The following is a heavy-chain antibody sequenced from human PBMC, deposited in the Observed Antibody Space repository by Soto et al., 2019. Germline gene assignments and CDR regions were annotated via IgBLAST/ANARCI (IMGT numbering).Heavy chain of an antibody. D-gene: IGHD6-13*01. CDR3: ARDDIAAAGTHHPHFDY. V-gene: IGHV1-18*01. CDR1: GYTFTSYG. J-gene: IGHJ4*02. Sequence: QVQLVQSGAEVKKPGASVKDSCKASGYTFTSYGINWVRQAPGQGLEWMGWISAYNGNTNYAQKLQGRVTMTTDTSTSTAYMELRSLRSDDTAVYYCARDDIAAAGTHHPHFDYWGQGTLVTVSS. CDR2: ISAYNGNT.